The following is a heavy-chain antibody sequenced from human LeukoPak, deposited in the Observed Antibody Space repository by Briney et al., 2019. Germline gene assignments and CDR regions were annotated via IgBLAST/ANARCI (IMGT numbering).Heavy chain of an antibody. CDR2: ITGNGDII. CDR3: ARGVYSSGRADVFDI. CDR1: GFTFSTSI. D-gene: IGHD6-19*01. V-gene: IGHV3-64*02. Sequence: PGGCLRLSCVASGFTFSTSIMHWVRQAPGKGLEYVSVITGNGDIIAYADSVKGRFTISRDNSKNTLYLQMGSLRPEDMAVYYCARGVYSSGRADVFDIWGQGTKVIVSS. J-gene: IGHJ3*02.